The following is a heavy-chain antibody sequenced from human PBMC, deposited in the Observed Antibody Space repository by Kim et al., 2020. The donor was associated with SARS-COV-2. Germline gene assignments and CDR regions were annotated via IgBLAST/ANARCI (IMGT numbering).Heavy chain of an antibody. J-gene: IGHJ4*02. CDR3: ARDGYCTTTSCHAAFDY. D-gene: IGHD2-2*03. CDR2: ISGSSNTI. CDR1: GFNFSAYS. Sequence: GGSLRLSCAISGFNFSAYSMNWVRQAPEKGLMWISYISGSSNTIHYADSVKGRFIISRDNSKKSMYLQMDSLRDEDTALYYCARDGYCTTTSCHAAFDYWGQGILVTVSS. V-gene: IGHV3-48*02.